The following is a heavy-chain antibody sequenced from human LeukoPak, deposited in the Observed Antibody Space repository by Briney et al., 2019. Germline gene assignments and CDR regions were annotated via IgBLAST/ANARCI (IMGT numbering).Heavy chain of an antibody. CDR3: ASSLDYGSGSDGNPDY. CDR2: IYYSGST. J-gene: IGHJ4*02. CDR1: VGSVSSGGYY. Sequence: SESLSLTCTVSVGSVSSGGYYWSWIRQPPGKGLEWIGYIYYSGSTNYNPSLKSRVTISVDTSKNQFSLKLSSVTAADTAVYYCASSLDYGSGSDGNPDYWGQGTLVTVSS. D-gene: IGHD3-10*01. V-gene: IGHV4-61*08.